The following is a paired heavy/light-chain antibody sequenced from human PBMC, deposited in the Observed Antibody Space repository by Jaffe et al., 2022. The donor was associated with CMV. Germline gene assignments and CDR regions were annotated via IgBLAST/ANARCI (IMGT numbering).Heavy chain of an antibody. CDR2: ISGSGGST. Sequence: EVQVVESGGGLVQPGGSLRLSCVGSGFTFSDYAMSWVRQAPGQGLEWVSGISGSGGSTDYADSVKGRFTISRDNSKNTLYLQMNSLRVEDTAVYYCARDLLITATAILIPNWFDPWGQGTLVTVSS. CDR3: ARDLLITATAILIPNWFDP. J-gene: IGHJ5*02. V-gene: IGHV3-23*04. D-gene: IGHD3-16*01. CDR1: GFTFSDYA.
Light chain of an antibody. CDR2: DAS. CDR3: QQRRNWPGT. Sequence: EIVLTQSPATLSLSPGERVTLSCRASQSISDYLAWYQQKTGQAPRLLIYDASNRATGIPARFSGSGSGTDFSLTISSLEPEDSAVYYCQQRRNWPGTFGQGTKVEIK. J-gene: IGKJ1*01. CDR1: QSISDY. V-gene: IGKV3-11*01.